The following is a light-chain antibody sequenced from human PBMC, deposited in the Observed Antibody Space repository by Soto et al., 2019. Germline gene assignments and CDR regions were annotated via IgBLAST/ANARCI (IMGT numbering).Light chain of an antibody. J-gene: IGKJ5*01. CDR3: QQCYSTGT. V-gene: IGKV4-1*01. CDR1: XXXLYSSNNKNS. CDR2: WAS. Sequence: DIVMTQSPDSLAVSLGERATINCKXSXXXLYSSNNKNSLPYYQQKPGQPPKMVIYWASIRESGVPDRVSGSGSGTDFTLNISSLQAEDVAVHYCQQCYSTGTFGQGTRLEIK.